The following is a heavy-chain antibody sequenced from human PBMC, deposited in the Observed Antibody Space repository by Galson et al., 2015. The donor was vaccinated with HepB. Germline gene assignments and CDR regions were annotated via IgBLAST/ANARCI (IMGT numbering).Heavy chain of an antibody. V-gene: IGHV4-39*07. Sequence: ETLSLTRTVSGGSISSSSYYWGCIRQPPGKGLEWIGSIYYSGSTYYNPSLKSRVTISVDTSKNQFSLKLSSVTAADTAVYYCARGEWELLPGVAFDIWGQGTMVTVSS. CDR2: IYYSGST. D-gene: IGHD1-26*01. CDR1: GGSISSSSYY. J-gene: IGHJ3*02. CDR3: ARGEWELLPGVAFDI.